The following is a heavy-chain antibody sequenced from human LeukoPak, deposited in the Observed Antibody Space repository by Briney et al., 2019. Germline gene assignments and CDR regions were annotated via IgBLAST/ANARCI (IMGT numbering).Heavy chain of an antibody. CDR1: GYTFTSYG. V-gene: IGHV1-18*01. CDR2: VSPYSENT. CDR3: ARNHVTPSGVVTSTSDS. D-gene: IGHD3-3*01. Sequence: ASVKVSCKASGYTFTSYGISWVRQAPGQGLEWVGWVSPYSENTQYAQKFQDRVSMTTDTSTSTAYMELRSLTSDDTATYYCARNHVTPSGVVTSTSDSWGQGTPVTVSS. J-gene: IGHJ4*02.